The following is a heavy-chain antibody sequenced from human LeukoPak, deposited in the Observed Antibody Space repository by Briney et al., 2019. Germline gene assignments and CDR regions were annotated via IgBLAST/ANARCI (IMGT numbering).Heavy chain of an antibody. V-gene: IGHV4-30-2*05. J-gene: IGHJ4*02. Sequence: SETLSLTCAVSGGSISSGGYSWSWIRQPPGKGLEWIGYIYHSGSTYYNPSLKSRLLISMDTSQNQFSLRLSSVTAADTAVYYCATTARHCSDYWGQGTLVTVSS. CDR1: GGSISSGGYS. CDR2: IYHSGST. D-gene: IGHD6-6*01. CDR3: ATTARHCSDY.